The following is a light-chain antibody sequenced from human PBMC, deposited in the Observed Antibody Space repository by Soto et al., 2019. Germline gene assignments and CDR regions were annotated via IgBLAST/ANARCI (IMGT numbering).Light chain of an antibody. CDR2: GAS. CDR1: QSVSSN. CDR3: QQYNNWPWA. J-gene: IGKJ1*01. V-gene: IGKV3-15*01. Sequence: EIVMRQSPATLSVSPGERATLSCRASQSVSSNLAWYQQEPGQAPRLLIYGASTRATGITARFSGSGSGTEFTLPIRSLQCEDFAVYYCQQYNNWPWAFGQGTKVEIK.